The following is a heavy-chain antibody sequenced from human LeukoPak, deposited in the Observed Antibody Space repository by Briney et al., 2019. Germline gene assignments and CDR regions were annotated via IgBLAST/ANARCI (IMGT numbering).Heavy chain of an antibody. CDR2: ISSSDSTI. D-gene: IGHD4-17*01. CDR1: GITFSNYG. V-gene: IGHV3-48*04. CDR3: ARVAINDYGDYFDY. Sequence: GGSLRLSCAASGITFSNYGMSRVRQAPGKGLEWVSYISSSDSTIYYADSVKGRFTISRDNAKNSLYLQMNSLRAEDTAVYYCARVAINDYGDYFDYWGQGTLVTVSS. J-gene: IGHJ4*02.